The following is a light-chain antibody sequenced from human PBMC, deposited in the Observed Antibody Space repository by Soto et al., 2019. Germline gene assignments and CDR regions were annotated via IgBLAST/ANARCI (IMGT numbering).Light chain of an antibody. Sequence: QSALTQPASVSGSPGQSITISCTGTSSDVGGCNYVSWYQQHPGKAPKIMIYEVSNRPSRVSNRFSGSKSGNTASLTLSGPQAEDEADYSCSSYTSSCTLVVFGGGTKLTVL. CDR1: SSDVGGCNY. V-gene: IGLV2-14*01. CDR3: SSYTSSCTLVV. CDR2: EVS. J-gene: IGLJ3*02.